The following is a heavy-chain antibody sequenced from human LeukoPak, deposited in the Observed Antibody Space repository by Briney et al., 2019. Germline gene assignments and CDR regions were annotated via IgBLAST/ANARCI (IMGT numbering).Heavy chain of an antibody. V-gene: IGHV1-46*01. J-gene: IGHJ4*02. Sequence: ASVKVSCKTSGYTFSSYYMHWVRQAPGQGLEWMGMINPSGGSTTYAQKFQGRVTMTRDTSTSTVYMELSSMRSEDTAVYYCARSWPIVVVPAASAAGDYWGQGTLVTVSS. CDR3: ARSWPIVVVPAASAAGDY. D-gene: IGHD2-2*01. CDR1: GYTFSSYY. CDR2: INPSGGST.